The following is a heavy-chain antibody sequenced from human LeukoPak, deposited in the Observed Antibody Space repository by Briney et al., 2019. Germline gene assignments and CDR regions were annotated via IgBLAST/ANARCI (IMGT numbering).Heavy chain of an antibody. J-gene: IGHJ5*02. Sequence: AAVKVSCKASGYTLRNYAVHWVRQAPGQGREWMGWIYVGNDVRESSEKFQDRLTIHRETAATTAYMELSSLRSEDTAVYYCVVAVDTVECDWFDPWGQGTLVIVSS. V-gene: IGHV1-3*01. CDR1: GYTLRNYA. CDR3: VVAVDTVECDWFDP. D-gene: IGHD3-3*01. CDR2: IYVGNDVR.